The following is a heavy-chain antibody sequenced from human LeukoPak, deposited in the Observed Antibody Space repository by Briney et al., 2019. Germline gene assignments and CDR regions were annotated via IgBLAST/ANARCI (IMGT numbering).Heavy chain of an antibody. CDR3: VKVREGVYEY. CDR2: IGPNGGAT. J-gene: IGHJ4*02. D-gene: IGHD5/OR15-5a*01. Sequence: GGSLRLSCAASGFTFSSYAMYWVRQAPGKGLEYVSAIGPNGGATYYADSVKGRFTISRDNSKNTLYLQMSSLRAEDTAVYYCVKVREGVYEYWGQGTLVTVSS. CDR1: GFTFSSYA. V-gene: IGHV3-64D*06.